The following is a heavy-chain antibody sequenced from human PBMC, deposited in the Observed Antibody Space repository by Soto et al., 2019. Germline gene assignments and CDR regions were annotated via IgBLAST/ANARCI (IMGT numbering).Heavy chain of an antibody. V-gene: IGHV3-9*01. CDR1: AFTFGDYA. J-gene: IGHJ4*02. Sequence: EVQLVESGGGLVQPGRSLRPSCAASAFTFGDYAMHWVLQAPEKGLEWVSCISWNSGNIVYVDSVEGRFTISRDNAKNSLYLQMNSLRPEDTAFYYCAKGYTTSCFAHFDFWGQGAPVTVSS. CDR2: ISWNSGNI. D-gene: IGHD2-2*01. CDR3: AKGYTTSCFAHFDF.